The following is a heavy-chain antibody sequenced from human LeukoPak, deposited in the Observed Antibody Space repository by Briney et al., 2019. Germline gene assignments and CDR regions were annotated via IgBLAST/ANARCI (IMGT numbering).Heavy chain of an antibody. J-gene: IGHJ6*02. CDR3: AKDRGGGFDV. CDR2: TSDSGGST. Sequence: AGGSLRLSCAASGFTFSNYAMSWVRQAPGKGLEWVSATSDSGGSTYYADSVKGRFTISRDNSKNTLYLQMNSLRAEDTAIYYYAKDRGGGFDVWGQGTTVTVSS. D-gene: IGHD3-10*01. V-gene: IGHV3-23*01. CDR1: GFTFSNYA.